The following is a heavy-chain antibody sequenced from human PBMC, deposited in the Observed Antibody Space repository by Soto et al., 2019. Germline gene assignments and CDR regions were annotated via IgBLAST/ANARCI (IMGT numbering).Heavy chain of an antibody. J-gene: IGHJ5*02. CDR1: GFTFSSYA. D-gene: IGHD2-15*01. CDR2: ISSNGGST. V-gene: IGHV3-64*01. CDR3: ARGGRRWHTLNWFDP. Sequence: GGSLRLSCAASGFTFSSYAMHWVRQAPGKGLEYVSAISSNGGSTYYANSVKGRFTISRDNSKNTLYLQMGSLRAEDMAVYYCARGGRRWHTLNWFDPWGQGTLVTVSS.